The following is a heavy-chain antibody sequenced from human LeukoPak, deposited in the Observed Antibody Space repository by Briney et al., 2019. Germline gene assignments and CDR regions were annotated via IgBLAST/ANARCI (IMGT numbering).Heavy chain of an antibody. J-gene: IGHJ4*02. V-gene: IGHV3-21*01. CDR3: ARVKGSGYDPDFDY. CDR2: ISSSSSYI. Sequence: GGSLRLSCAASGFTFSSYSMSWVRQAPGKGLEWVSSISSSSSYIYYADSVKGRFTISRDNAKNSLYLQMNSLRAEDTAVYYCARVKGSGYDPDFDYWGQGTLVTVSS. D-gene: IGHD5-12*01. CDR1: GFTFSSYS.